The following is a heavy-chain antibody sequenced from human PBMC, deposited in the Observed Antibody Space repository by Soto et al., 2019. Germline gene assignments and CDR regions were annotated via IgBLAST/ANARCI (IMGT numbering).Heavy chain of an antibody. CDR1: GYTFTSYA. J-gene: IGHJ5*02. CDR3: AGDWSSAYYNWFDP. D-gene: IGHD1-26*01. CDR2: INAGNGNT. V-gene: IGHV1-3*01. Sequence: QVQLVQSGAEVKKPGASVKVSCKASGYTFTSYAMHWVRQAPGQRLEWMGWINAGNGNTKYSQKFQGRVTITRDTSASTAYMELSSLRSEDTAVYYCAGDWSSAYYNWFDPWGQGTLVTVSS.